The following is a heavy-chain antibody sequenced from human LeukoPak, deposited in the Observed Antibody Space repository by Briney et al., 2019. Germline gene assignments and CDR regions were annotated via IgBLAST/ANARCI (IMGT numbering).Heavy chain of an antibody. CDR3: ARDASYRGGDCYPSYWFDP. CDR1: GGSISSYY. CDR2: IYYSGST. D-gene: IGHD2-21*02. Sequence: PSETLSLTCTVSGGSISSYYWSWIRQPPGKGLEWIGYIYYSGSTNYNPSLKSRVTISVDTSKNQFSLKLSSVTAADTAVYYCARDASYRGGDCYPSYWFDPWGQGTLVTVSS. V-gene: IGHV4-59*01. J-gene: IGHJ5*02.